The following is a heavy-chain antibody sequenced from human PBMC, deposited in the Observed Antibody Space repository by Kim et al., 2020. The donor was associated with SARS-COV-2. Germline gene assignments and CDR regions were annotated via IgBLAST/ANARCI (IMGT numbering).Heavy chain of an antibody. Sequence: ASVKVSCKVSGYTLTELSMHWVRQAPGKGLEWMGGFDPEDGETIYAQKFQGRVTMTEDTSTDTAYMELSSLRSEDTAVYYCATGGPPAGDYYYGMDVWGQGTTVTVSS. V-gene: IGHV1-24*01. CDR3: ATGGPPAGDYYYGMDV. CDR1: GYTLTELS. D-gene: IGHD2-2*01. CDR2: FDPEDGET. J-gene: IGHJ6*02.